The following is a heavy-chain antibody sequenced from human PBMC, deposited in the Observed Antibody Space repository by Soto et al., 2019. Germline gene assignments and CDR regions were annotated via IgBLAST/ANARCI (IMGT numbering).Heavy chain of an antibody. CDR1: GFTLCRYA. V-gene: IGHV3-23*01. CDR3: AKASGSGSSDAFDI. CDR2: ISGIGSST. D-gene: IGHD3-10*01. Sequence: GVLRLSCADSGFTLCRYAMNLGRPAPGKGLEWVAAISGIGSSTYYAVSVKGRFTISRDNSKNTLYLQMNSLRAEDTAVYYCAKASGSGSSDAFDIWGQGTMVTVSS. J-gene: IGHJ3*02.